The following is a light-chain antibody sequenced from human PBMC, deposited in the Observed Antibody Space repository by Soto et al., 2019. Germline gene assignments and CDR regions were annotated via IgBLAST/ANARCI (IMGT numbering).Light chain of an antibody. J-gene: IGKJ1*01. CDR1: QGVGSNY. Sequence: EIALKLSPCSRSLSPGERATLSCRASQGVGSNYLAWYQQKPGQAPRLLIYGASSRATGIPDRFSGSGSGTDFTLTISRLEPEDFAVYYCQQYGSSGTFGQGTKVDI. V-gene: IGKV3-20*01. CDR2: GAS. CDR3: QQYGSSGT.